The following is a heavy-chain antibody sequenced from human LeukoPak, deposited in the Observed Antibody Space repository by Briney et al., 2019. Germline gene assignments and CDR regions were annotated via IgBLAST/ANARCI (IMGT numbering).Heavy chain of an antibody. D-gene: IGHD6-19*01. J-gene: IGHJ4*02. CDR2: ISGSGGST. V-gene: IGHV3-23*01. CDR3: AKVAKIAVAGNLQYYFDY. Sequence: GGSLRLSCAASGFTFSTYGFHWVRQAPGKGLEWVSAISGSGGSTYYADSVKGRFTISRDNSKNTLYLQMNSLRAEDTAVYYCAKVAKIAVAGNLQYYFDYWGQGTLVTVSS. CDR1: GFTFSTYG.